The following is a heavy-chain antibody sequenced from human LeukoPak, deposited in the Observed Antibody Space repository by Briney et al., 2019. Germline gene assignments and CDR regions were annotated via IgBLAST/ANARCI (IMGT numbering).Heavy chain of an antibody. D-gene: IGHD6-19*01. Sequence: VSVKVSCKASAYTFSAYYMHWVRQAPGQGLEWMGWINPNNGGTNYAQKFQGRVTMTRDTSISTAYMELSRLRSDDTAIYYCADEFGLKWLADWGQGTLVTVSS. CDR1: AYTFSAYY. V-gene: IGHV1-2*02. CDR3: ADEFGLKWLAD. CDR2: INPNNGGT. J-gene: IGHJ4*02.